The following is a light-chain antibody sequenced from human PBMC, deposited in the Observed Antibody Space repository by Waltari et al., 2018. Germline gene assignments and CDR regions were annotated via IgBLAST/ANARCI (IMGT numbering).Light chain of an antibody. CDR1: ALSRQH. J-gene: IGLJ2*01. Sequence: SSELTQPPSVSVSPGQTATITCSGDALSRQHVHWYQQKPGQAPILVIHKDTERPSGIPGRFPGVTSGPTVSLIIAGVQAEDEADYYCQSADTDNFGSYRFFGAGTKLTVL. CDR2: KDT. CDR3: QSADTDNFGSYRF. V-gene: IGLV3-25*03.